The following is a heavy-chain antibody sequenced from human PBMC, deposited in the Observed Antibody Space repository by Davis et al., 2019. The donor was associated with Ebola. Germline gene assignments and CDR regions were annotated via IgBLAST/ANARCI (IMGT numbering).Heavy chain of an antibody. J-gene: IGHJ6*02. D-gene: IGHD3-22*01. CDR2: ISSSGTTI. Sequence: GESLKISCAASGFTFSDYYMSWIRQAPGKGLEWVSYISSSGTTIYYADSVKGRFTISRDNAKNSLYLQMNSLRAEDTAVYYCARDRWVVVITTSYYYYGMDVWGQGTTVTVS. CDR1: GFTFSDYY. CDR3: ARDRWVVVITTSYYYYGMDV. V-gene: IGHV3-11*04.